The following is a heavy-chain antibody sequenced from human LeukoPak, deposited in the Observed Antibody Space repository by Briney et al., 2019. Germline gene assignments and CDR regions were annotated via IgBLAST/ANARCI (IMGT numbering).Heavy chain of an antibody. J-gene: IGHJ4*02. Sequence: GGSLRLSCAASGFTFSSYGMHWVRQAPGKGLEWVAVISYDGSNKYYADSVKGRFTISRDNSKNTLYLQMNSLRAEDTAVYYCAHGSRQWLGGESTVDYWGQGTLVTVSS. V-gene: IGHV3-30*03. CDR1: GFTFSSYG. CDR2: ISYDGSNK. CDR3: AHGSRQWLGGESTVDY. D-gene: IGHD6-19*01.